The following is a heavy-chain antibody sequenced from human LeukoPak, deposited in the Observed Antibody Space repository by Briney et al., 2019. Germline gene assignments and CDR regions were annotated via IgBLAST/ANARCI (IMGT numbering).Heavy chain of an antibody. CDR2: FDPEDGET. D-gene: IGHD1-20*01. CDR3: ATAPWVTNWKWFDP. CDR1: GYTLTELS. V-gene: IGHV1-24*01. J-gene: IGHJ5*02. Sequence: SVKVSCKVSGYTLTELSMHWVRQAPGKGLEWMGGFDPEDGETIYAQKFQGRVTMTEDTSTDTAYMELSSLRSEDTAVYYCATAPWVTNWKWFDPWGQGTLVTVSS.